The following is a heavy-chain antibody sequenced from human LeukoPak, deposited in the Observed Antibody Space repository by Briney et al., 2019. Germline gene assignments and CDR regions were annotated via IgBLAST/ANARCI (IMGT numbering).Heavy chain of an antibody. Sequence: SETLSLTCTVSGGSISNYYWSWIRQPPGRGLEWIGYIYYSGSTNYNPSLESRVTISVDTSKNQFSLKLSSVTAADTAVYYCARDARGSSYMDVWGQGTTVTVSS. D-gene: IGHD3-10*01. V-gene: IGHV4-59*01. CDR1: GGSISNYY. CDR3: ARDARGSSYMDV. CDR2: IYYSGST. J-gene: IGHJ6*02.